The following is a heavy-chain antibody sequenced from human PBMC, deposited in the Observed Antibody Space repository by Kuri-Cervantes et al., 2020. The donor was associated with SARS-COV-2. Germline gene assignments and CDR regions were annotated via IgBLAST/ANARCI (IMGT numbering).Heavy chain of an antibody. J-gene: IGHJ4*02. Sequence: SVKVSCKASGGTFSSYAVTWVRQAPGQGLEWMGRIIPLFGTTIYAQKFRGRVTITADKSTNTAYMELSSLRSEDTAVYYCARPYCSSTTCYDGTFDSWGQGTLVTVDS. D-gene: IGHD2-2*01. CDR3: ARPYCSSTTCYDGTFDS. CDR1: GGTFSSYA. CDR2: IIPLFGTT. V-gene: IGHV1-69*06.